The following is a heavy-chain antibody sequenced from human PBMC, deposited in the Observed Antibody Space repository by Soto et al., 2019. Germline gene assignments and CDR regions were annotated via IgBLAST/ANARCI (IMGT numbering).Heavy chain of an antibody. D-gene: IGHD4-17*01. Sequence: PSETLSLTCTVSGGSISSVGYYWSWIRQHPGKGLEWIGYIYYSGSTYYNPSLKSRVTISVDTSKNQFSLKLSSVTAADTAVYYCARLTYGDGSSFGYWGQGTLVTVSS. V-gene: IGHV4-31*03. CDR3: ARLTYGDGSSFGY. J-gene: IGHJ4*02. CDR2: IYYSGST. CDR1: GGSISSVGYY.